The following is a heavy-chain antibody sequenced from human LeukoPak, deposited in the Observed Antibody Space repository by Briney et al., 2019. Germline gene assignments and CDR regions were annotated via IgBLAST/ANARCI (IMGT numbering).Heavy chain of an antibody. CDR2: IYYSGST. Sequence: SETLSLTCTVSGGFISSSSYYWGWIRQPPGKGLEWIGSIYYSGSTYYNPSLKSRVTISVDTSKNQFSLKLSSVTAADTAVYYCARQNWGYAVSGFDYWGQGTLVTVSS. CDR3: ARQNWGYAVSGFDY. D-gene: IGHD7-27*01. V-gene: IGHV4-39*01. J-gene: IGHJ4*02. CDR1: GGFISSSSYY.